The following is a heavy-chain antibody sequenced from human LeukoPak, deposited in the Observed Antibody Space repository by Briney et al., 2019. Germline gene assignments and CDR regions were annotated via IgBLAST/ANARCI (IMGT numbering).Heavy chain of an antibody. V-gene: IGHV1-24*01. CDR2: FDPENDER. CDR1: GHTLSELT. D-gene: IGHD4-11*01. J-gene: IGHJ4*02. Sequence: ASVKVSCKVPGHTLSELTMHWVRQAPGKGLEWMGGFDPENDERIYARKFRGRLTMTEDTSTDTAYMELSSLRSEDTAVYFCATEMTSVVPDYWGQGTLVTVSS. CDR3: ATEMTSVVPDY.